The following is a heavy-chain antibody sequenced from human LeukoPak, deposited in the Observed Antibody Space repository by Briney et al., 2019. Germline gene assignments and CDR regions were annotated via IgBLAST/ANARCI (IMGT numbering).Heavy chain of an antibody. CDR2: ISSSGSTI. Sequence: GGSLRLSCAASGFTFSSYEMNWVRQAPGKGLEWVSYISSSGSTIYYADSVKGRFTISRDNAKNSLYLQMNSLKTEDTAIYYCTTDPTHHYYDNSDPDAFDIWGQGTMVTVSS. CDR3: TTDPTHHYYDNSDPDAFDI. V-gene: IGHV3-48*03. J-gene: IGHJ3*02. CDR1: GFTFSSYE. D-gene: IGHD3-22*01.